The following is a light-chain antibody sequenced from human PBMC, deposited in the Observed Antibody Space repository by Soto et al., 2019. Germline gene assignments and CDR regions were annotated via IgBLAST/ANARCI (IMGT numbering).Light chain of an antibody. CDR2: DAS. CDR3: QQYNSYSWT. CDR1: QSISSW. Sequence: DIQMTQSPSTLSASVGDRVTITCRASQSISSWLAWYQQKPGKAPKLLIYDASSLESGVPSRFSGSGSGTEFTLTISSLQPDDFATYYCQQYNSYSWTFGQGTKVHIX. J-gene: IGKJ1*01. V-gene: IGKV1-5*01.